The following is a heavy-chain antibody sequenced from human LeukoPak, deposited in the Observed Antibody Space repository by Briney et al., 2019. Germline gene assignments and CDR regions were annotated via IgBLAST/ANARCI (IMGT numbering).Heavy chain of an antibody. J-gene: IGHJ5*02. CDR2: INHSGST. CDR3: ARDSAPYCGGDCYEDWFDP. Sequence: PSETLSLTCAVYGGSFSGYYWSWIRQPPGKGLEWIGEINHSGSTNYNPSLKSRVTISVDTSKNQFSLKLSSVTAADTAVYYCARDSAPYCGGDCYEDWFDPWGQGTLVTVSS. CDR1: GGSFSGYY. D-gene: IGHD2-21*02. V-gene: IGHV4-34*01.